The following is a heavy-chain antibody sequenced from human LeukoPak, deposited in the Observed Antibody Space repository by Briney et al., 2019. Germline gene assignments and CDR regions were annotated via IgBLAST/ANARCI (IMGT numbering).Heavy chain of an antibody. D-gene: IGHD1-26*01. CDR3: AKDLATKYSLDH. Sequence: GGSLRLSCAAPGFTFSSNAMHWVRQAPGKGLEWVAFISYDGVVKYYVDSVRGRFTISRDNSKNTLYLQMNSLRAEDTAVYYCAKDLATKYSLDHWGQGALVAVSS. V-gene: IGHV3-30*18. J-gene: IGHJ4*02. CDR1: GFTFSSNA. CDR2: ISYDGVVK.